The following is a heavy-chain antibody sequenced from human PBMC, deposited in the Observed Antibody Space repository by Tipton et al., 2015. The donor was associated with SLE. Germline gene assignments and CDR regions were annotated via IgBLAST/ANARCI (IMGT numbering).Heavy chain of an antibody. CDR3: ATSFIYTDWGAFHI. D-gene: IGHD3-9*01. CDR1: GGSISSYY. J-gene: IGHJ3*02. Sequence: TLSLTCTVSGGSISSYYWSWIRQPPGKGLEWIGSMYNTGSTFYNPSLKSRVTISLDMSNNEFSLRLTSVTAADTAVYYCATSFIYTDWGAFHIWGQGTVVTVSS. V-gene: IGHV4-59*04. CDR2: MYNTGST.